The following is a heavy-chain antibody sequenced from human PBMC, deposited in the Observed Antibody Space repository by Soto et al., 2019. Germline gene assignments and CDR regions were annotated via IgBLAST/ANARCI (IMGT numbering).Heavy chain of an antibody. D-gene: IGHD6-19*01. CDR1: GFIFSSYA. CDR3: AKGTKYSSGWYPYYYYGMDV. V-gene: IGHV3-23*01. J-gene: IGHJ6*02. CDR2: ISGSGGST. Sequence: GGSLRLSCAASGFIFSSYAMSWVRQAPGKGLEWVSAISGSGGSTYYADSVKGRFTISRDNSKNTLYLQMNSLRAEDTAVYYCAKGTKYSSGWYPYYYYGMDVWGQGTTVTVSS.